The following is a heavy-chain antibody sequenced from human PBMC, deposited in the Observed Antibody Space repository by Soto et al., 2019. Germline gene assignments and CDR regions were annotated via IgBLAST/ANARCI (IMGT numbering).Heavy chain of an antibody. J-gene: IGHJ6*02. CDR3: AISSSYGMDV. CDR1: AGTLRRCY. V-gene: IGHV4-34*08. D-gene: IGHD6-13*01. Sequence: ETLCLSCAVSAGTLRRCYWSWIRQLPGKRLEWIGEINHSGSTNYNPSLKSRVTISVDTSKNQFSLKLSSVTAADTALYYCAISSSYGMDVWGQGTTVT. CDR2: INHSGST.